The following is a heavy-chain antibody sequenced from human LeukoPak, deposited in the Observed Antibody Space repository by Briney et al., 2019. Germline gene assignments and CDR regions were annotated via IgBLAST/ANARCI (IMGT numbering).Heavy chain of an antibody. V-gene: IGHV3-66*01. Sequence: GGSLRLSCAASGFTVSTNYMSWVRQAPGKGLEWVSVIYSGDTTFYADSVRGKFTISRDNSKNTLYLQMNSLRAEDTAVYYCASSGPKDYYGSGSYYDYWFDPWGQGTLVTVSS. CDR2: IYSGDTT. CDR3: ASSGPKDYYGSGSYYDYWFDP. D-gene: IGHD3-10*01. CDR1: GFTVSTNY. J-gene: IGHJ5*02.